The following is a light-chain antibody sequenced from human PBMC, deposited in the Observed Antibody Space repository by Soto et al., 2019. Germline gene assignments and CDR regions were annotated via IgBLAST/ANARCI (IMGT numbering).Light chain of an antibody. V-gene: IGKV3-15*01. CDR3: QQYGSSPGFT. Sequence: EIVMTQSPATLSVSPGESATLSCRASQSISGNLAWYQQKPGLSPRLLIYHTSTRATGVPARFSGSGSGTEFSLTISSLQSEDFAVYYCQQYGSSPGFTFGPGTKVDIK. CDR2: HTS. J-gene: IGKJ3*01. CDR1: QSISGN.